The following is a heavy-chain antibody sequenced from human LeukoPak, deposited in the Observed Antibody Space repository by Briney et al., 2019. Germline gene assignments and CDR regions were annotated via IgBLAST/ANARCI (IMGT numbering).Heavy chain of an antibody. CDR3: ARGYYDFWSGYYPPGR. CDR1: GGSISSGGYY. Sequence: PSQNLSLTCTVSGGSISSGGYYWNWIRQHPGKGLEWIGYIYYSGSTYYNPSLKSRVTISVDTSKNQFSLKLSSVTAADTAVYYCARGYYDFWSGYYPPGRWGQGTLVTVSS. V-gene: IGHV4-31*03. J-gene: IGHJ4*02. D-gene: IGHD3-3*01. CDR2: IYYSGST.